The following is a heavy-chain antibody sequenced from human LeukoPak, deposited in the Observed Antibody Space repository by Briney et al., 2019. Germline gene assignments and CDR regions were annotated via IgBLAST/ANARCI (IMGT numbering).Heavy chain of an antibody. CDR1: GFTFSSYS. J-gene: IGHJ4*02. D-gene: IGHD7-27*01. Sequence: PGGSLRLSCAASGFTFSSYSMNWVRQAPGKGLEWVPYINSGSSAIYYADSVKGRFTISRDNAKNSLYLQMNSLRDEDTAVYYCARDPPLTGDYYFDYWGQGTLVTVSS. CDR3: ARDPPLTGDYYFDY. V-gene: IGHV3-48*02. CDR2: INSGSSAI.